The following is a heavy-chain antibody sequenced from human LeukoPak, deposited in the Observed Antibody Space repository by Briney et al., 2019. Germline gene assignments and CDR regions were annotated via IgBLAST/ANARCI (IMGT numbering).Heavy chain of an antibody. CDR3: VSGSLQSGYNFDY. V-gene: IGHV3-74*01. Sequence: GGSLRLSCAASGFTFSNYWMHWIRQVPGKGLVWVSHIKYDGSATNYADSVKGRFTISRDNAKNTLYLQMNSLRAGDTAVYYCVSGSLQSGYNFDYWGQGALVTVSS. D-gene: IGHD3-3*01. CDR2: IKYDGSAT. CDR1: GFTFSNYW. J-gene: IGHJ4*02.